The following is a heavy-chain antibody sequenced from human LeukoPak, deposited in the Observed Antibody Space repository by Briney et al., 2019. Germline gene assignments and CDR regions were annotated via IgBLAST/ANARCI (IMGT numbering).Heavy chain of an antibody. Sequence: SETLSLTCAVYGGSFSGYHWSWIRQPPGKGLEWIGEINHSGSTYYNPSLKSRVTISVDTSKNQFSLKLSSVTAADTAVYYCASGYDSSGYYYVLTIYFDYWGQGTLVTVSS. V-gene: IGHV4-34*01. CDR2: INHSGST. CDR3: ASGYDSSGYYYVLTIYFDY. D-gene: IGHD3-22*01. CDR1: GGSFSGYH. J-gene: IGHJ4*02.